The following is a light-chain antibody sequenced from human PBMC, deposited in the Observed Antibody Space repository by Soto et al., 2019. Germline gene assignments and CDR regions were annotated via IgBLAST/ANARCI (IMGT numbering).Light chain of an antibody. CDR2: GAS. Sequence: EIVLTQSPGTLSSSPGERATLSCRASQSISSSYLAWYQQKPGQAPRLLIYGASSRATGIPDRFSGSGSGTDFTLTISRLEPEDFAVYYCQQYDNSPYTFGQGTKLEIK. CDR1: QSISSSY. V-gene: IGKV3-20*01. J-gene: IGKJ2*01. CDR3: QQYDNSPYT.